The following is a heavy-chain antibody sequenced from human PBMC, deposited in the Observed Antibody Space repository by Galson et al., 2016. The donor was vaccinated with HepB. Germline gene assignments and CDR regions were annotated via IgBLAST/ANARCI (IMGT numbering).Heavy chain of an antibody. V-gene: IGHV3-30*18. J-gene: IGHJ4*02. CDR2: DSMDGRRK. Sequence: CAGSGFLFRSYGMRWVRQAPGKGLEWVAADSMDGRRKFYSDSVKGRFTISRDNSNNMLFLQMDSLRPDDTAVYYCAKRHEYCPPVGCSVDYWGQGTLVSVSS. CDR3: AKRHEYCPPVGCSVDY. D-gene: IGHD2/OR15-2a*01. CDR1: GFLFRSYG.